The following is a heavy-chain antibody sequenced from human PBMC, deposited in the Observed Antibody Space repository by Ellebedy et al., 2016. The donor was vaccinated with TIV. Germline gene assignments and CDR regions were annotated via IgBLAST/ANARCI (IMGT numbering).Heavy chain of an antibody. CDR2: KYYRSKWYN. Sequence: MPSETLSLTCAISGASVSSNSAAWNWIRQSTSRGLEWLGRKYYRSKWYNDYAVSVKSRITINPDTSKNQFSLHLNSVTPEDPAVYYCAGDGRGIYFDSWGQGTLVTVSS. CDR3: AGDGRGIYFDS. J-gene: IGHJ4*02. CDR1: GASVSSNSAA. D-gene: IGHD1-26*01. V-gene: IGHV6-1*01.